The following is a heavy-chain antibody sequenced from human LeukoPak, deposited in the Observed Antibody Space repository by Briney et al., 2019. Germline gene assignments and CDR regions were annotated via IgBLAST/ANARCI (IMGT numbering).Heavy chain of an antibody. D-gene: IGHD1-26*01. V-gene: IGHV3-21*01. CDR1: GFTFSSYT. J-gene: IGHJ4*02. Sequence: GGSLRLSCAASGFTFSSYTMNWVRQAPGKGLEWVSSISSSRSSIYYADSMKGRFTISRDNSKNTLYLQMNSLRAEDTAVYYCAKDQTELDYYFDYWGQGTLVTVSS. CDR3: AKDQTELDYYFDY. CDR2: ISSSRSSI.